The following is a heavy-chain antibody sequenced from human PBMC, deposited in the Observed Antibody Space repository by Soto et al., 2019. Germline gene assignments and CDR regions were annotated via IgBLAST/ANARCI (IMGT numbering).Heavy chain of an antibody. CDR1: GFTFSSHW. CDR3: VRDTWLTRFDY. V-gene: IGHV3-74*01. CDR2: INSDGTST. J-gene: IGHJ4*02. Sequence: EVQLVESGGDLVQPGGSLRLSCVASGFTFSSHWMHWVRHAPGKGLVWVSRINSDGTSTGYADSVRGRFTISRDNAKNTLYLQMNSLRAEATAVYYCVRDTWLTRFDYWGQGTLVTVSS. D-gene: IGHD3-9*01.